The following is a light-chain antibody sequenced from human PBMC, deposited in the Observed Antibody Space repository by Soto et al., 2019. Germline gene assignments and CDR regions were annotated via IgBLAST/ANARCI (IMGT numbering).Light chain of an antibody. J-gene: IGLJ1*01. Sequence: QSVLTQPPSASGTPGQGLTISCSGSSSNIGSKTVNWYQQLPGTAPKLLIYSNYQRPSGVPDRFSGSKSGTSASLAISGLQSEDEADYYCSAWDASLNGYVFGTGTKLTVL. CDR3: SAWDASLNGYV. CDR1: SSNIGSKT. CDR2: SNY. V-gene: IGLV1-44*01.